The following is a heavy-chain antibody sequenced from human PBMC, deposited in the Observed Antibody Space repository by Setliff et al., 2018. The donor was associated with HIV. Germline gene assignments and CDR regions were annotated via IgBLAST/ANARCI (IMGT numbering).Heavy chain of an antibody. V-gene: IGHV4-59*08. CDR2: IFYTGST. D-gene: IGHD4-17*01. CDR1: GGSISSYY. J-gene: IGHJ1*01. CDR3: GSDYGEDRFHH. Sequence: SETLSLTCTVSGGSISSYYWTWLRQFPGKGLEWIGFIFYTGSTTYNPSLNSRVTISVDTSKNQFSLKLSSVTAADTAVYYCGSDYGEDRFHHWGLGTLVTVSS.